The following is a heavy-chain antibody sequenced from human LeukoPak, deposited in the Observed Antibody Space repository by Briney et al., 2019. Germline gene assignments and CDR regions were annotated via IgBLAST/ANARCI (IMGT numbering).Heavy chain of an antibody. CDR1: GYTFTSYG. D-gene: IGHD2-2*01. CDR3: ATEGAHCSSTSCQRAFDI. V-gene: IGHV1-18*01. J-gene: IGHJ3*02. Sequence: RASVKVSCKASGYTFTSYGISWVRQAPGQGLEWMGWISTYNGNTNYAQKLQGRVTMTTDTSTSTAYMELRSLRSDDTAVYYCATEGAHCSSTSCQRAFDIWGQGTMVTVSS. CDR2: ISTYNGNT.